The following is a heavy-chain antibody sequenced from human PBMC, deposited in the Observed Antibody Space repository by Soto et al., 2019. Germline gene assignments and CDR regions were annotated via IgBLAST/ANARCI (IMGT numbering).Heavy chain of an antibody. V-gene: IGHV3-7*01. Sequence: EVQVVESGGGWVQPGGSLRLSCAASGFTLSNYWMTWVRQAPGKGLGWVANIKQDGSKKNYVDSLEGRFTISRDNAENSLSLQLNSLRVEDTAVYYCMRDLSPFNGGVCNDAFDIWGQGTMVTVSS. D-gene: IGHD2-8*02. CDR2: IKQDGSKK. CDR3: MRDLSPFNGGVCNDAFDI. J-gene: IGHJ3*02. CDR1: GFTLSNYW.